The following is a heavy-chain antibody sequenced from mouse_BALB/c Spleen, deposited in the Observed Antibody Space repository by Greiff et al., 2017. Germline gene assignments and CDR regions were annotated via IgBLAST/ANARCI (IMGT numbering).Heavy chain of an antibody. CDR1: GFTFSDYY. Sequence: EVKLVESGGGLVKPGGSLKLSCAASGFTFSDYYMYWVRQTPEKRLEWVATISDGGSYTYYPDSVKGRFTISRDNAKNNLYLQMSSLKSEDTAMYYCARAYGNYPHYYAMDYWGQGTSVTVSS. V-gene: IGHV5-4*02. CDR3: ARAYGNYPHYYAMDY. CDR2: ISDGGSYT. D-gene: IGHD2-1*01. J-gene: IGHJ4*01.